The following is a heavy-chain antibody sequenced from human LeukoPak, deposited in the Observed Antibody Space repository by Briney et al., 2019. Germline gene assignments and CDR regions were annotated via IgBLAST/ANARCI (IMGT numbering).Heavy chain of an antibody. D-gene: IGHD1-1*01. V-gene: IGHV3-33*01. Sequence: GRPLRLSCAASGFTFSDFNMHWVRQAPGKGLEWVAFLWSGGGNECYADSVKGRFTISRDNSKNTLYLRMTSLRAEDTAVYYCARDQYWNPDSWGQGTLVTVCS. CDR2: LWSGGGNE. J-gene: IGHJ4*02. CDR3: ARDQYWNPDS. CDR1: GFTFSDFN.